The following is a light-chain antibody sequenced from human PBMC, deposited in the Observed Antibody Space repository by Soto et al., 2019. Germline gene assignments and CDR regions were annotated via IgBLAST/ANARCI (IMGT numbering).Light chain of an antibody. CDR2: GAS. V-gene: IGKV3-20*01. Sequence: EIVLTQSPATLSLSPGERATLSCMASQSVSSSYLAWYQQKPGQAPRLLISGASSRATGIPDRFSGSGSATDFTLTISRLEPEDFALYYCQHYGRSPITFGQGTRLEIK. J-gene: IGKJ5*01. CDR3: QHYGRSPIT. CDR1: QSVSSSY.